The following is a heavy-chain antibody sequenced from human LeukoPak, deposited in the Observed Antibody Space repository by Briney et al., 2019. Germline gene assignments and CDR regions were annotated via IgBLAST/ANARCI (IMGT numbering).Heavy chain of an antibody. V-gene: IGHV3-11*01. J-gene: IGHJ2*01. CDR1: GFTFSDYY. CDR2: ISSSGSTI. D-gene: IGHD3-22*01. Sequence: GGSLRLSCAASGFTFSDYYMSWIRQAPGQGLEWVSYISSSGSTIYYADSVKGRFTISRDNAKNSLYLQMNSLRAEDTAVYYCARVDTMILVAGRPWYFDLWGRGTLVTVSS. CDR3: ARVDTMILVAGRPWYFDL.